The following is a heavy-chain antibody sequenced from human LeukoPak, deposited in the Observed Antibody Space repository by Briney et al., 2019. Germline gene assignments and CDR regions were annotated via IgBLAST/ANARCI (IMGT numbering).Heavy chain of an antibody. CDR1: GYTYISYY. CDR3: VTDSVVVMPRNAFDI. V-gene: IGHV1-24*01. D-gene: IGHD3-22*01. J-gene: IGHJ3*02. CDR2: FDPEDGET. Sequence: ASVKVSCKASGYTYISYYLHWVRQAPGQGLEWMGGFDPEDGETIYAQKFQGRVTMTEDTSTDTAYMELSSLRSEDTAVYYCVTDSVVVMPRNAFDIWGQGTMVTVSS.